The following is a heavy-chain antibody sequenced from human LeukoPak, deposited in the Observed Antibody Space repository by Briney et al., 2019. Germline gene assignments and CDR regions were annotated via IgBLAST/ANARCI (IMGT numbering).Heavy chain of an antibody. CDR1: GFTFNTYE. V-gene: IGHV3-48*03. D-gene: IGHD4-17*01. CDR2: IPSSGGSS. J-gene: IGHJ3*02. Sequence: CLRLSCAASGFTFNTYEMNWVRQAPGKGLEWLSYIPSSGGSSYYADSVKGRFTISRDNAKNSLYLQMNSLRAEDTAVYYCARDAYGATFDAFDIWGRGTTVTVSS. CDR3: ARDAYGATFDAFDI.